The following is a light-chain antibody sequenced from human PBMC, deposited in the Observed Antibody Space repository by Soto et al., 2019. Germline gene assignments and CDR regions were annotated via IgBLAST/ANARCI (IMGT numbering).Light chain of an antibody. CDR2: GAS. CDR1: ESISRDY. J-gene: IGKJ1*01. V-gene: IGKV3-20*01. Sequence: EIVLTQSPGTLSLSPGQRATLSCRASESISRDYLAWYQQRLGQAPRLLIYGASSGATGIPDRFSGSGSGTDFTLTISRLEPEDFALYYCQVYGISPWTFGQGTKLEI. CDR3: QVYGISPWT.